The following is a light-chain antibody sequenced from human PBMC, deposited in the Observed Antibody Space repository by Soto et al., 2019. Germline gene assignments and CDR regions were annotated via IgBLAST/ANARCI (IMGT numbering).Light chain of an antibody. CDR1: SSNIGSNT. J-gene: IGLJ3*02. Sequence: QSVLTQPSSASGTPGQTVTISCSGRSSNIGSNTVNWYQQLPGTAPKLFIYSNKLRPSGVPDRFSGYKSGTSGSLAVSGLQSEDEAVYYCAAWDDSLSGVVFGGGTKLTVL. CDR2: SNK. V-gene: IGLV1-44*01. CDR3: AAWDDSLSGVV.